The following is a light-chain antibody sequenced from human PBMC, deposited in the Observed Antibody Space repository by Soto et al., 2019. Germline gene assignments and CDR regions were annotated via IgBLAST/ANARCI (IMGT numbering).Light chain of an antibody. J-gene: IGLJ3*02. CDR3: IPFGNRNTVEV. Sequence: QSALTQPASVSGSPGQSITISCTGPSTDVAGYNYVSWYQHHPGKAPKLIIYEVSKRPSGVSDRFSGSKSGNTASLTISGLQAEDEADYYCIPFGNRNTVEVFGGGTKLTVL. CDR1: STDVAGYNY. CDR2: EVS. V-gene: IGLV2-14*01.